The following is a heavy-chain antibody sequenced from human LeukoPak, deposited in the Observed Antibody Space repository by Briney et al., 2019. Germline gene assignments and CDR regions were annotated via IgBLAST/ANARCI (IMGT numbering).Heavy chain of an antibody. V-gene: IGHV4-31*03. CDR2: IYYSGST. D-gene: IGHD2-15*01. J-gene: IGHJ1*01. Sequence: PSETLSLTCTVSGGSLSSGGYYWSWIRPHPGKGLEWIGYIYYSGSTYYNPSLKSRVTISVDTSKNQFSLKLSSVTAADTAVYYCARGGGYCSGGSCYPSAKYFQHWGQGTLVTVSS. CDR1: GGSLSSGGYY. CDR3: ARGGGYCSGGSCYPSAKYFQH.